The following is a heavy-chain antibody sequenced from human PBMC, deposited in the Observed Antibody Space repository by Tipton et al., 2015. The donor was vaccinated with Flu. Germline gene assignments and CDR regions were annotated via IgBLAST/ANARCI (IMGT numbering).Heavy chain of an antibody. CDR3: ARLSYYDVDLKNFYFDY. J-gene: IGHJ4*02. V-gene: IGHV4-59*08. D-gene: IGHD3-10*02. CDR1: GDSISRYY. Sequence: TLSLTCTVSGDSISRYYWSWIRQPPGKGLEWIGYIYYSGSTNYNPSLKSRVTISVDTSKSQFSLMLRSVTAADTAVYYCARLSYYDVDLKNFYFDYWGQGALVTVSS. CDR2: IYYSGST.